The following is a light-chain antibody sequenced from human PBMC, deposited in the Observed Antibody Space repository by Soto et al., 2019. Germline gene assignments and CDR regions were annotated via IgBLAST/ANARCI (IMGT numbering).Light chain of an antibody. CDR3: QHYNSYSEA. Sequence: DXQMTQSPXTXSXSVXXXVAITXXASQTISSWLAWYQQKPGKAPKLLIYKASTLKSGVPSRFSGSGSGTEFTLTISSLQPDDFATYYCQHYNSYSEAFGQGTKVDIK. J-gene: IGKJ1*01. V-gene: IGKV1-5*03. CDR2: KAS. CDR1: QTISSW.